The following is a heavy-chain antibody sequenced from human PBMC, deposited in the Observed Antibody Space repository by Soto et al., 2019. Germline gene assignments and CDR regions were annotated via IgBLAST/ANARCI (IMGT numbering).Heavy chain of an antibody. CDR1: GGTFSSYA. V-gene: IGHV1-69*06. D-gene: IGHD3-10*01. CDR2: IIPIFGTA. Sequence: QVQLVQSGAEVKKPGSSVKVSCKASGGTFSSYAISWVRQAPGQGLEWMGGIIPIFGTANYAQKFQGRVTITADKSTSTAYMELRSLRSEDTAVYYCARGPYGSGNEDYYYGMDVWGQGTTVTVSS. CDR3: ARGPYGSGNEDYYYGMDV. J-gene: IGHJ6*02.